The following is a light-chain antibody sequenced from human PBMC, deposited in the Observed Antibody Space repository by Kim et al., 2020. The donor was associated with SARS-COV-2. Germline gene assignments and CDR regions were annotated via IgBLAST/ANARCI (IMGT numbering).Light chain of an antibody. J-gene: IGKJ2*01. CDR1: QRISSY. CDR3: QQSYSTPYT. CDR2: ATS. V-gene: IGKV1-39*01. Sequence: SASVGDRVTITCRASQRISSYLSWYQQKPGKAPRLLMHATSSLQSGVPLRFSGSGSGTDFTLTISSLQPEVFATYYCQQSYSTPYTFGQGTKLEI.